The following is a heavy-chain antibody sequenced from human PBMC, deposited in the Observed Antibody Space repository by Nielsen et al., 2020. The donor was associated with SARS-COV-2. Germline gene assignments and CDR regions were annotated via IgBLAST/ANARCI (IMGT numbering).Heavy chain of an antibody. J-gene: IGHJ4*02. CDR1: GFTFDDYA. V-gene: IGHV3-9*01. CDR3: AKLAVAYTTDY. Sequence: GGSLRLSCAASGFTFDDYAMHWVRQAPGKGLEWVSGISWNSGSIGYADSVKGRFTISRDNAKNSLYLQMNSLRAEDTALYYCAKLAVAYTTDYWGQGTLVTVSS. CDR2: ISWNSGSI. D-gene: IGHD6-19*01.